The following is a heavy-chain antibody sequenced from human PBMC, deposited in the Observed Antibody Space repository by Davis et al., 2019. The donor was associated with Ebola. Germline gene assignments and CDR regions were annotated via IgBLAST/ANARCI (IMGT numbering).Heavy chain of an antibody. CDR2: IHYTGST. CDR3: SERGSSV. Sequence: PSETLSLTCTVSGVSISRHYWSWIRQPPGKRLEWIGSIHYTGSTNYNSSLYSRVTISIDTSKNQFSLRLNSVTAADTAMYYCSERGSSVWGQGTLVTVSS. CDR1: GVSISRHY. J-gene: IGHJ4*02. V-gene: IGHV4-59*11. D-gene: IGHD3-10*01.